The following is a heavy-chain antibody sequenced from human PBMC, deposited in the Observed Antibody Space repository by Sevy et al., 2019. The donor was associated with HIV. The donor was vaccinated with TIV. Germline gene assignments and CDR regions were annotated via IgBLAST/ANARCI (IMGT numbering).Heavy chain of an antibody. Sequence: GGSLRLSCAASGFTFSSYWMSWVRQAPGKGLEWVANIKQDGSEKYYVDSVKGRFTISRDNAKNSLYLQMNSLRAEDTAVYYCARDLPLYSSSGPPLDYWGQGTLVTVSS. D-gene: IGHD6-13*01. V-gene: IGHV3-7*01. J-gene: IGHJ4*02. CDR3: ARDLPLYSSSGPPLDY. CDR2: IKQDGSEK. CDR1: GFTFSSYW.